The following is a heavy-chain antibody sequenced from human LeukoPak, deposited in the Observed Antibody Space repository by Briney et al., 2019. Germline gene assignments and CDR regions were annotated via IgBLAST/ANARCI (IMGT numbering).Heavy chain of an antibody. D-gene: IGHD2-2*01. Sequence: PGGSLRLSCAASGFTFSGYGMNWVRQAPGKGLEWVAITSYDESEKYYADSVKGRFTISRDNSKNTLYLQMNSLRTEDTAVYYCARSRVPREYCSATSCFAGFGAFDIWGQGTMVTVSS. J-gene: IGHJ3*02. V-gene: IGHV3-30*03. CDR3: ARSRVPREYCSATSCFAGFGAFDI. CDR2: TSYDESEK. CDR1: GFTFSGYG.